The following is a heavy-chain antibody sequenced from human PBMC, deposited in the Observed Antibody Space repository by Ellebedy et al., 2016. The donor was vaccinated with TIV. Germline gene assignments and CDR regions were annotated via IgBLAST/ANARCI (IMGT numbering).Heavy chain of an antibody. D-gene: IGHD2-21*02. V-gene: IGHV3-74*01. J-gene: IGHJ1*01. CDR2: INSDGSST. CDR1: GFTFDNYW. Sequence: GESLKISXAASGFTFDNYWMHWVRQAPGKGLMWVSRINSDGSSTIYPDSVKGRFTISRDNAKNTLYLQMNSLRAEDTAVYYCARVAAGDSRGFLHWGQGTLVTVSS. CDR3: ARVAAGDSRGFLH.